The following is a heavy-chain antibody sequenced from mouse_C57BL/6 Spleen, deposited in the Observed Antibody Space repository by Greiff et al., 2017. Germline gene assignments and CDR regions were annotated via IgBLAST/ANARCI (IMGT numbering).Heavy chain of an antibody. D-gene: IGHD1-1*01. CDR2: INPNNGGT. CDR1: GYTFTDYY. J-gene: IGHJ2*01. CDR3: ARTTTVVARGFDY. Sequence: EFQLQQSGPELVKPGASVKISCKASGYTFTDYYMNWVKQSHGKSLEWIGDINPNNGGTSYNQKFKGKATLTVDKSSSTAYMELRSLTSEDSAVYYCARTTTVVARGFDYWGQGTTLTVSS. V-gene: IGHV1-26*01.